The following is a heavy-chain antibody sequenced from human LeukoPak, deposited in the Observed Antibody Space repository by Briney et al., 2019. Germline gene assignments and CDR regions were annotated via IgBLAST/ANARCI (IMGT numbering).Heavy chain of an antibody. Sequence: KASETLSLTCAVYGGSFSGYYWSWIRQPPGKGLEWIGEINHSGSTNYNPSLKSRVTISVDTSKNQFSLKLSSVTAADTAVYYCAKLGGHSSSGYYYASDYWGQGTLVTVSS. D-gene: IGHD3-22*01. J-gene: IGHJ4*02. CDR1: GGSFSGYY. V-gene: IGHV4-34*01. CDR3: AKLGGHSSSGYYYASDY. CDR2: INHSGST.